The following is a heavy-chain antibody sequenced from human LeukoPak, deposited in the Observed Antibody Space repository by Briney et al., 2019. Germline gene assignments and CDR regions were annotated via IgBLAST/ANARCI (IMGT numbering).Heavy chain of an antibody. CDR2: INPNSGAT. CDR1: GYTFTSYG. D-gene: IGHD3-10*01. Sequence: GASVKVSCKASGYTFTSYGISWVRQAPGQGLEWMGWINPNSGATNYAQKFQGRVTMTRDTSISTAYMELDRLKSDDTAVYYCAMGSYTIPGVDAFDFWGQGTMVIVSS. J-gene: IGHJ3*01. V-gene: IGHV1-2*02. CDR3: AMGSYTIPGVDAFDF.